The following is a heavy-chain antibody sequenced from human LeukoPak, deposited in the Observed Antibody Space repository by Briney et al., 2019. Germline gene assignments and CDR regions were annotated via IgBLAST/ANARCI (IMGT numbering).Heavy chain of an antibody. Sequence: PGGSLRLSCAASGFTVSSNYMSWVRQAPGKGLEWVSVIYSGGSTYYADSVKGRFTISRDNSKNTLYLQMNSLRAEDTAVYYCARDFPAYDSSGYYFDYWGQGILVTVSS. CDR1: GFTVSSNY. D-gene: IGHD3-22*01. J-gene: IGHJ4*02. V-gene: IGHV3-66*01. CDR2: IYSGGST. CDR3: ARDFPAYDSSGYYFDY.